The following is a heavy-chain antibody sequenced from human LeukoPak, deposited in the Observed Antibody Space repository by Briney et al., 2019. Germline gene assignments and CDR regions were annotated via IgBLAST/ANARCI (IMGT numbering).Heavy chain of an antibody. Sequence: GESLKISCKGSGYSFTSYWIGWVRQMPGKGLEWMGIIYPGESDTRYSPSFQGQVTISADKSISTAYLQWSSLKASDTAVYYCARAPYYYDTPPYFDYWGQVTLVTVSS. CDR1: GYSFTSYW. CDR3: ARAPYYYDTPPYFDY. D-gene: IGHD3-22*01. V-gene: IGHV5-51*01. CDR2: IYPGESDT. J-gene: IGHJ4*02.